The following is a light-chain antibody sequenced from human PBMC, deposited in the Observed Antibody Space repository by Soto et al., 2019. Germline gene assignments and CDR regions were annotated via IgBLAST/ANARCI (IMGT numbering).Light chain of an antibody. CDR1: QSISSR. J-gene: IGKJ4*01. Sequence: DIQMTQSPSTLSASVGDRVTITCRASQSISSRLAWYQQKPGKAPKLLIYKASSLESGVPSRFSGSGSGTEFTLTISSLQPDDFAIYYCQHYNNWPLTFGGGTKVDIK. CDR2: KAS. V-gene: IGKV1-5*03. CDR3: QHYNNWPLT.